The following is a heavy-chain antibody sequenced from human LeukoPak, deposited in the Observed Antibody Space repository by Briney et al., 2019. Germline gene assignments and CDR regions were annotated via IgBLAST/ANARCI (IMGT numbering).Heavy chain of an antibody. CDR3: ARVVFDYYDSSGYYYFDY. CDR2: IYYSGST. V-gene: IGHV4-30-4*01. J-gene: IGHJ4*02. Sequence: SETLSLTCAVFGGSISSSNLWSWIRQPPGKGLEWIGYIYYSGSTYYNPSLKSRVTISVDTSKNQFSLKLSSVTAADTAVYYCARVVFDYYDSSGYYYFDYWGQGTLVTVSS. CDR1: GGSISSSNL. D-gene: IGHD3-22*01.